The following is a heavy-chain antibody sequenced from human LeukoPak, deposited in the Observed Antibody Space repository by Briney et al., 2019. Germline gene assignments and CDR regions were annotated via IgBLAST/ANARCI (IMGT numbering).Heavy chain of an antibody. CDR1: GYTFTSYG. CDR2: ISTYNDNR. Sequence: ASVKVSCKASGYTFTSYGISWVRQAPGQGLEWMGWISTYNDNRNYAQKFQGRVTITADESTSTAYMELSSLRSEDTAVYYCASRHGNSGSNNWFDPWGQGTLVTVSS. CDR3: ASRHGNSGSNNWFDP. D-gene: IGHD1-26*01. J-gene: IGHJ5*02. V-gene: IGHV1-18*01.